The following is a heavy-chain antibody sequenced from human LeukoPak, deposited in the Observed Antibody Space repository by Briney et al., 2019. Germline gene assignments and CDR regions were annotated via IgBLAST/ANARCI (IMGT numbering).Heavy chain of an antibody. CDR1: GYTFTSYG. J-gene: IGHJ4*02. CDR2: ISAYNGNT. D-gene: IGHD3-10*01. V-gene: IGHV1-18*01. CDR3: ARTLLTMVRGVIAHYFDY. Sequence: ASVKVSCKASGYTFTSYGISWLRQAPGQGLEWMGWISAYNGNTNYAQKLQGRVTMTTDTSTSTAYMELRSLRSDDTAVYYCARTLLTMVRGVIAHYFDYWGQGTLVTVSS.